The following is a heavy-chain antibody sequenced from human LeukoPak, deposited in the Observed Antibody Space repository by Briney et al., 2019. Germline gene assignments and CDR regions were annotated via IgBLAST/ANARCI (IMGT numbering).Heavy chain of an antibody. CDR2: IIPIFGIA. CDR3: ASGQINYYDSSGPRSYYYYGMDV. J-gene: IGHJ6*02. Sequence: SSVKVSCKASGGTFSSYAISWVRQAPGQGLEGMGRIIPIFGIANYAQKFQGRVTITADKSTSTAYMELSSLRSEDTAVYYCASGQINYYDSSGPRSYYYYGMDVWGQGTTVTVSS. D-gene: IGHD3-22*01. CDR1: GGTFSSYA. V-gene: IGHV1-69*04.